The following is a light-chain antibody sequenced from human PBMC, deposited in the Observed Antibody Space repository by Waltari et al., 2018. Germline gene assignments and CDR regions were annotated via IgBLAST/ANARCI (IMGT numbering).Light chain of an antibody. CDR2: EAS. J-gene: IGKJ3*01. CDR1: QSISTY. CDR3: QQRSD. V-gene: IGKV3-11*01. Sequence: EIVLTQSPAILSLSPGERATLSCRASQSISTYLTWYQQKPGQAPRLLIYEASNRATGVPARFSGSGSGTDFTLTISSLEPEDFAVYYCQQRSDFGPGTTVEIK.